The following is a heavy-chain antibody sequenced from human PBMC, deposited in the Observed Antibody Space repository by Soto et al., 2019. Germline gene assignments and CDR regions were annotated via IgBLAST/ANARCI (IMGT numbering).Heavy chain of an antibody. V-gene: IGHV5-10-1*01. Sequence: EVQLVQSGAELKTPGESLRISCQASGYTFTSYWISWVRQLPGKGLEWMGSIDPSDSYTHYSPSFQGHVTMSADRSLSTVYLQWNSLRASETAMYDCARRDWDAGGWLDSWGQGTLVTVSS. D-gene: IGHD2-21*02. CDR2: IDPSDSYT. CDR1: GYTFTSYW. J-gene: IGHJ4*02. CDR3: ARRDWDAGGWLDS.